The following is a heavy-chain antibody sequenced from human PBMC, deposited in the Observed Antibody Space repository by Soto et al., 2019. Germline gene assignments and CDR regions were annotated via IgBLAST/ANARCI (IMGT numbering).Heavy chain of an antibody. J-gene: IGHJ1*01. D-gene: IGHD3-16*02. V-gene: IGHV4-34*01. CDR1: GGSFSGYY. Sequence: QVQLQQWGAGLLKPSETLSLTCAVYGGSFSGYYWSWIRQPPGKGLEWIGEINHSGSTNYNPSLKSRVTISVDTSKNQFSLKLSSVTAADTAVYYCARSRYDYIWGSYRREYFQHWGQGTLVTVSS. CDR2: INHSGST. CDR3: ARSRYDYIWGSYRREYFQH.